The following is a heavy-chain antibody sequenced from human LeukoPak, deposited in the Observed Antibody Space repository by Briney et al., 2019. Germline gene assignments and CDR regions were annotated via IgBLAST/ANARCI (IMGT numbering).Heavy chain of an antibody. V-gene: IGHV1-18*01. Sequence: ASVKVSCKASGYTFTAYDFTWVRQAPGQGLEWMGWISAYNGNTNYAQKFQGRVTMTTDTSTSTAYMELRSLRSDDTAVYYCARSGPVWAPKTSDYWGQGTLVTVSS. CDR3: ARSGPVWAPKTSDY. J-gene: IGHJ4*02. CDR1: GYTFTAYD. CDR2: ISAYNGNT. D-gene: IGHD3-16*01.